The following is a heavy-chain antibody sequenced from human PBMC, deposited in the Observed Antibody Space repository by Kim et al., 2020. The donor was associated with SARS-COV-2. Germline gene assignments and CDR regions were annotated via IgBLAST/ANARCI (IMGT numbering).Heavy chain of an antibody. V-gene: IGHV3-23*01. CDR3: AKEEMI. CDR2: GSGGST. J-gene: IGHJ3*02. Sequence: GSGGSTYYSDSVKGRFTISRDNSKNTLYLQMNSLRAEDTAVYYCAKEEMIWGQGTMVTVSS.